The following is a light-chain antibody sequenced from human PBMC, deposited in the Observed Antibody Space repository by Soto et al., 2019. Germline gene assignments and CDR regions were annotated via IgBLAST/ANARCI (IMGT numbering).Light chain of an antibody. Sequence: EIVLTQSPATLSLSPGERATLSCRASQSVSNSLAWYQQKPGQAPRLLIYETSNRATGIPTRFSGSGSGTDFTLTISSLEPADFAVYYCQHRRTFGQGTKVEIK. CDR3: QHRRT. CDR2: ETS. J-gene: IGKJ1*01. V-gene: IGKV3-11*01. CDR1: QSVSNS.